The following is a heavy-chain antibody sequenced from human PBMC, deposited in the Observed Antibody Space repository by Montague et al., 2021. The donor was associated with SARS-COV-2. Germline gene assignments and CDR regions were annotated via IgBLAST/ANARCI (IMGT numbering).Heavy chain of an antibody. Sequence: CAISGDSVSSRSAAWNWIRQSPSIGLEWLVRTYYRSQWYEDYAVSVKGRITIKPDTSKNQFSLHLESVSPDDTALYYCARGAYHDLYYYYHGMDVWGRGTTVSVSS. CDR3: ARGAYHDLYYYYHGMDV. CDR2: TYYRSQWYE. CDR1: GDSVSSRSAA. J-gene: IGHJ6*02. V-gene: IGHV6-1*01. D-gene: IGHD2-2*01.